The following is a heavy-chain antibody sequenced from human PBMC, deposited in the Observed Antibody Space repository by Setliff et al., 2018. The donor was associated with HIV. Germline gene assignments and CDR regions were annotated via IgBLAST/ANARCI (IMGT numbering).Heavy chain of an antibody. CDR1: NYTLINYG. J-gene: IGHJ4*02. Sequence: ASVKVSCKASNYTLINYGVSWVRQATGQGLEWMGWIGSYSGYTIYAQKFQDRLTMTTDTSTSTAYMELRSLRSDDTAVYYCARVPLSGWLYFDYWGQGTLVTVSS. CDR2: IGSYSGYT. D-gene: IGHD6-19*01. V-gene: IGHV1-18*01. CDR3: ARVPLSGWLYFDY.